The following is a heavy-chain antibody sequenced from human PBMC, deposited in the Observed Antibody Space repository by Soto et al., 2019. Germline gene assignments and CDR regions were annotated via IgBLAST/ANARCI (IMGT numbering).Heavy chain of an antibody. CDR1: EISFSNTW. V-gene: IGHV3-48*02. J-gene: IGHJ6*02. CDR2: ISSSSSTI. Sequence: PGGSLRLSCVASEISFSNTWMHWVRQAPGKGLEWVSYISSSSSTIYYADSVKGRFTISRDKAKNSLYLQMNSLRDEDTAVYYCAGGVAYYYGMDVWGQGTTVTVSS. CDR3: AGGVAYYYGMDV. D-gene: IGHD3-16*01.